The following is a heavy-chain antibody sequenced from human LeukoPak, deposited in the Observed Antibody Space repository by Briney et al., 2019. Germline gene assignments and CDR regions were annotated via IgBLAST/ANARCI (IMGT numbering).Heavy chain of an antibody. Sequence: SETLSFTCAVYGGSFSGYYWSWIRQPSGKGLEWIGEINHSGSTNYNPSLKSRVTISVDTSKNQFSLKLSSVTAADTAVYYCARGYTAAALYYFDYWGQGTLVTVSS. CDR2: INHSGST. D-gene: IGHD6-13*01. CDR1: GGSFSGYY. J-gene: IGHJ4*02. CDR3: ARGYTAAALYYFDY. V-gene: IGHV4-34*01.